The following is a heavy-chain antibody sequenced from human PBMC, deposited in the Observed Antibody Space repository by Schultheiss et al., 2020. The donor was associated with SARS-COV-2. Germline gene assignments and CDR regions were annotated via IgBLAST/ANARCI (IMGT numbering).Heavy chain of an antibody. D-gene: IGHD2-15*01. J-gene: IGHJ6*03. CDR2: ISSTTSYT. Sequence: GESLKISCAASGFTFSSYDMHWVRQATGKGLEWVSYISSTTSYTNYADSVKGRFTISRDNAKNSLFLQMNSLRAEDTAVYYCARDGMAAALNYYYYYMDVWGKGTTVTVSS. CDR1: GFTFSSYD. CDR3: ARDGMAAALNYYYYYMDV. V-gene: IGHV3-11*05.